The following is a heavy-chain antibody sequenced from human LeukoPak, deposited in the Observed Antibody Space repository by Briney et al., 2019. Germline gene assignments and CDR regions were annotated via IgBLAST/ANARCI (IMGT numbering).Heavy chain of an antibody. V-gene: IGHV1-69*05. CDR2: INPIFGTT. CDR1: GGTFSSYA. J-gene: IGHJ4*02. D-gene: IGHD3-3*01. CDR3: ATVEWDTPHAYFDY. Sequence: GASVKVSCKASGGTFSSYAISWVRQAPGQGLEWMGGINPIFGTTNYPQMFQGRVTITTDESTSTACIELSSLRSEDTAVYYCATVEWDTPHAYFDYWGQGTLVTVSS.